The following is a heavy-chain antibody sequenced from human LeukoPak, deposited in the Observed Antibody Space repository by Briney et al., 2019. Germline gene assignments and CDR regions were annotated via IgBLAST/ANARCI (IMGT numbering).Heavy chain of an antibody. CDR2: IYYSGST. CDR1: GCSISSSIYY. CDR3: ARRKYDFWSGYYDLDY. J-gene: IGHJ4*02. D-gene: IGHD3-3*01. V-gene: IGHV4-39*02. Sequence: SETLSLTCTVSGCSISSSIYYWGWLRQPPGKGREWVGRIYYSGSTYYNPSFKSRVTMSVDTSKNHFSLKLSSVTAADTAVYYCARRKYDFWSGYYDLDYWGQGTLVTVYS.